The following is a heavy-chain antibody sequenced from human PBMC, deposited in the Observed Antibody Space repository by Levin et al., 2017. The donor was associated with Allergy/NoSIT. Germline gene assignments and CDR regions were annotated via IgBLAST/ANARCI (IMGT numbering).Heavy chain of an antibody. D-gene: IGHD2-15*01. Sequence: SGPTLVKPTQTLTLTCTFSALSLSPSGVGVAWIRQPPGKALEWLALIYWDEDKRYSPSLKSRLTITKDTSKNQVVLTMTNMDPVDTATYYCAQTHKSVGNSYAMDVWGQGTTVTVSS. J-gene: IGHJ6*02. CDR1: ALSLSPSGVG. V-gene: IGHV2-5*02. CDR3: AQTHKSVGNSYAMDV. CDR2: IYWDEDK.